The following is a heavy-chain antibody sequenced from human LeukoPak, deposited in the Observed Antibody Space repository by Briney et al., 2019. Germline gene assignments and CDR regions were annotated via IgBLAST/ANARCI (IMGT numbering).Heavy chain of an antibody. CDR1: GYTFTIYG. J-gene: IGHJ6*02. V-gene: IGHV1-18*01. CDR2: ISAYNVNP. CDR3: ARDGTTVTTHTYYYYGMDV. Sequence: ASVTVSFTASGYTFTIYGISWVRQAPGQGREWMGWISAYNVNPNYPQKLHGRLTMTPDTSTSTAYIELRSLRSDDTAVYYCARDGTTVTTHTYYYYGMDVWGQGTTVTVSS. D-gene: IGHD4-17*01.